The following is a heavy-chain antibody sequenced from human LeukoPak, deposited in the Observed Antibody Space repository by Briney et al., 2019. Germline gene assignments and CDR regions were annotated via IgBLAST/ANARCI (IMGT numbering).Heavy chain of an antibody. V-gene: IGHV3-23*01. CDR2: ISGSGGST. J-gene: IGHJ3*02. CDR3: AKDGYCSSTSCYKRGAGAFDI. Sequence: GGSLRLSCAASGFTFSSYAMSWVRQAPGKGLEWVSAISGSGGSTYYADSVKGQFTISRDNSKNTLYLQMNSLRGEDTAVYYCAKDGYCSSTSCYKRGAGAFDIWGQGTMVTVSS. CDR1: GFTFSSYA. D-gene: IGHD2-2*02.